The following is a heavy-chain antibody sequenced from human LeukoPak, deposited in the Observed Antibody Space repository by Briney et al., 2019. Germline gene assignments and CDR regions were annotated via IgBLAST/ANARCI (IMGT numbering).Heavy chain of an antibody. CDR3: ARAWRYYDSSGYSLADY. V-gene: IGHV1-18*01. Sequence: ASVKVSCKASGYTFTSYGINWVRQAPGQGLEWMGWISAYNGNTNYAQKLQGRVTMTTDTSTSTAYMELRSLRSDDTAVYYCARAWRYYDSSGYSLADYWGQGTLVTVSS. CDR2: ISAYNGNT. J-gene: IGHJ4*02. D-gene: IGHD3-22*01. CDR1: GYTFTSYG.